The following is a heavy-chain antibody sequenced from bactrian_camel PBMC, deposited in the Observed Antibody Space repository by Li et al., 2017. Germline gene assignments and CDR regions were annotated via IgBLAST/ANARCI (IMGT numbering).Heavy chain of an antibody. CDR3: AAGTLDCSGGLPIPY. Sequence: HVQLVESGGGLVQPGGSLRLSCAASGFTISAYYTSWVRQAPGKRREVVASIYTKGVGTYYADSVKGRFTVSEDNAKKMLYLQMDNVRPDDTAMYYCAAGTLDCSGGLPIPYWGQGTQVTVS. J-gene: IGHJ4*01. CDR2: IYTKGVGT. D-gene: IGHD1*01. CDR1: GFTISAYY. V-gene: IGHV3S1*01.